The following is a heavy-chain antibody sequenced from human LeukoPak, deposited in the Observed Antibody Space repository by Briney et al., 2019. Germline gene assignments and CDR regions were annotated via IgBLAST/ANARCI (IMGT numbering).Heavy chain of an antibody. Sequence: ASVKVSCKASGYTFTSYDISWARQAPGQGLERMAWMNPNNANTGYGQKFQGRVTLTKNIAINTAYMELSSLRPEDTAVYYCARGLNGNYDSGAYAYWGQGTLVTVSS. V-gene: IGHV1-8*01. CDR3: ARGLNGNYDSGAYAY. J-gene: IGHJ4*02. CDR1: GYTFTSYD. D-gene: IGHD3-22*01. CDR2: MNPNNANT.